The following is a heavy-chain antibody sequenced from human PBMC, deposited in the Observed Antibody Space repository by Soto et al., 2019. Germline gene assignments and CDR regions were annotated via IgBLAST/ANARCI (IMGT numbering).Heavy chain of an antibody. CDR3: AKDIKAHFGELFSPLTPNYYMDV. J-gene: IGHJ6*03. CDR1: GFTFSSYG. CDR2: ISYDGSNK. D-gene: IGHD3-10*01. Sequence: GGSLRLSCAASGFTFSSYGMHWVRQAPGKGLEWVAVISYDGSNKYYADSVKGRFTISRDNSKNTLYLQMNSLRAEDTAVYYCAKDIKAHFGELFSPLTPNYYMDVWGKGTTVTVSS. V-gene: IGHV3-30*18.